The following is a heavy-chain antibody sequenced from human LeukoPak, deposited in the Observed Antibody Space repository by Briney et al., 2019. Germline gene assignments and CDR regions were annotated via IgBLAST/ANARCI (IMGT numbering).Heavy chain of an antibody. CDR1: GGSFSGYY. V-gene: IGHV4-34*01. CDR3: ARDHRRLAPHYYYYGMDV. Sequence: PSETLSLTCAVYGGSFSGYYWSWIRQPPGKGLEWIGEINHSGSTNYNPSLKSRVTISVDTSKNQFSLKLSSVTAADTAVYYCARDHRRLAPHYYYYGMDVWGKGTTVTVSS. D-gene: IGHD6-19*01. CDR2: INHSGST. J-gene: IGHJ6*04.